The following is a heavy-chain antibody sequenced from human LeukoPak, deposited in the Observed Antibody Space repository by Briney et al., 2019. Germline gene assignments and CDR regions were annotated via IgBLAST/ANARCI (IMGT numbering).Heavy chain of an antibody. V-gene: IGHV3-53*01. CDR3: ARAQWRTYSYYYMDV. CDR1: GFTVSFNY. J-gene: IGHJ6*03. D-gene: IGHD6-19*01. CDR2: IYSGDST. Sequence: GGSLRLSCAASGFTVSFNYMSWVRQAPGKGLEWISVIYSGDSTYYADSVKGRFTIPRDDSKNTLYLQMNSLRAEDTAIYYCARAQWRTYSYYYMDVWGKGTTVTVSS.